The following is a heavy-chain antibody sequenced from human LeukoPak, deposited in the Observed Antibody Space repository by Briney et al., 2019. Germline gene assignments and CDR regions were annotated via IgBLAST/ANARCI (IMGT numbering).Heavy chain of an antibody. Sequence: PSETLSLTCTVSGYSISSGYYWGWIRQPPGKGLEWIGGIYHSGSTYYNPSLKSRVTISVDTSKNQFSLKLSSVTAADTAVYYCARNRDTAMVTDYWGQGTLVTVSS. CDR3: ARNRDTAMVTDY. V-gene: IGHV4-38-2*02. CDR1: GYSISSGYY. CDR2: IYHSGST. D-gene: IGHD5-18*01. J-gene: IGHJ4*02.